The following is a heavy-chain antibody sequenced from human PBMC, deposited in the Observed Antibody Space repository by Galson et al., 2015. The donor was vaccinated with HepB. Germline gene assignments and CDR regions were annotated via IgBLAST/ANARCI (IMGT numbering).Heavy chain of an antibody. Sequence: LSLTCTVSSASITNFYWSWIRQSSGKGLEWIGYVSYSGNINYNPSLKTRVTVSVDTSKNQFSLKLSSVTAADTAVYYCARQMGTLMPFDYWGQGTLVTISS. J-gene: IGHJ4*02. CDR2: VSYSGNI. D-gene: IGHD5-24*01. V-gene: IGHV4-59*08. CDR3: ARQMGTLMPFDY. CDR1: SASITNFY.